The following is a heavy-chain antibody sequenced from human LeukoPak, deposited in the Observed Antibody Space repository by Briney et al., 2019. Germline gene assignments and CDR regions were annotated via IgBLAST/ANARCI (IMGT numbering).Heavy chain of an antibody. D-gene: IGHD1-26*01. CDR1: GFTFSHYW. J-gene: IGHJ4*02. CDR3: ARDRSGSYSFDY. V-gene: IGHV3-30-3*01. Sequence: PGGSLRLSCAASGFTFSHYWMDWVRQAPGKGLEWVAVISYDGSNKYYADSVKGRFTISRDNSKNTLYLQMNSLRAEDTAVYYCARDRSGSYSFDYWGQGTLVTVSS. CDR2: ISYDGSNK.